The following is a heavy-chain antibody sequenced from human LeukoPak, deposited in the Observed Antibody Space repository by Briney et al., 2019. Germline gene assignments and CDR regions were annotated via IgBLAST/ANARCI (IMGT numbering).Heavy chain of an antibody. Sequence: PGGSLRLSCVASGFTFSDYAVSWVRQAPGKGLEWVSVISGSGGNTYYADSVKGRFTISRDNSKNTLYLQMNSLRVEDTAVYYCAKEIRWKAFDIWGQGTMVTVSS. CDR1: GFTFSDYA. CDR2: ISGSGGNT. V-gene: IGHV3-23*01. J-gene: IGHJ3*02. CDR3: AKEIRWKAFDI. D-gene: IGHD4-23*01.